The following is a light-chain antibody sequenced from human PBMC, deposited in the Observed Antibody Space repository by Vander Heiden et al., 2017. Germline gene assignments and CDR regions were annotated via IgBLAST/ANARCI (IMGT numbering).Light chain of an antibody. CDR3: QQYYSTPYT. J-gene: IGKJ2*01. Sequence: DIVMTQSPDSLAVSLGERATINCKSSQSVIYSSNDKNYLAWYQQKAGQPPKLPIYWASTRESGVPDRFSGSGSGTDFTLTISSLQAEDVAVYYCQQYYSTPYTFGQGTKV. CDR1: QSVIYSSNDKNY. V-gene: IGKV4-1*01. CDR2: WAS.